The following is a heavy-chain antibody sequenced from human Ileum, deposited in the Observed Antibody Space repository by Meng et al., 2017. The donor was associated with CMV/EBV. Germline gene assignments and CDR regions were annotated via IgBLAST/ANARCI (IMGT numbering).Heavy chain of an antibody. Sequence: VSGASISLGGYDWGWIRQFPGRGLEWIGYIYYTGEIFYNPSLKGRLTIAPDTSENQLSLSMKFMTVADAAVYYCVRSRVGHSSPFDFWGHGTLVTVSS. CDR1: GASISLGGYD. CDR3: VRSRVGHSSPFDF. V-gene: IGHV4-31*02. D-gene: IGHD1-26*01. CDR2: IYYTGEI. J-gene: IGHJ4*01.